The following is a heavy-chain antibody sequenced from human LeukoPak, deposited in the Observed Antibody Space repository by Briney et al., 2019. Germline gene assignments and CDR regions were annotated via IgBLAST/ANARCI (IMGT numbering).Heavy chain of an antibody. CDR3: AKVPTYYYDSSGSHYFDY. Sequence: QPGGSLRLSCAASGFTFSSYAMSWVRQAPGKGLEWVSAISGSGGSTYYADSVKGRFTISRDNSKNTLYLQMNSLRAEDTAVYYCAKVPTYYYDSSGSHYFDYWGQGTLVTVSS. J-gene: IGHJ4*02. CDR2: ISGSGGST. CDR1: GFTFSSYA. D-gene: IGHD3-22*01. V-gene: IGHV3-23*01.